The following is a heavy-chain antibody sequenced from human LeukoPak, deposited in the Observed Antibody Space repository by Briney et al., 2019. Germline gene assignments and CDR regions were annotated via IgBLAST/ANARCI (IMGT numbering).Heavy chain of an antibody. CDR3: ARHVPSYHYDYHIDV. Sequence: SETLSLTCTVSRGSISYFYWSWIRQPPGQGLEWIGYIYTGGSTKYNPSLKSRVTISVDTSKNQFSLNLRSATAADTAVYYCARHVPSYHYDYHIDVWGKGTTVTVSS. CDR2: IYTGGST. V-gene: IGHV4-4*09. J-gene: IGHJ6*03. CDR1: RGSISYFY.